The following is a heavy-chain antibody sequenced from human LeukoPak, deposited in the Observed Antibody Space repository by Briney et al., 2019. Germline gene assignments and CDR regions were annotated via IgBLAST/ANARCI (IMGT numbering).Heavy chain of an antibody. V-gene: IGHV3-11*01. J-gene: IGHJ4*02. CDR1: GFTFSDYY. CDR3: ARALVPAFWPIDY. D-gene: IGHD3-3*01. Sequence: PGGSLRLSCAASGFTFSDYYMSWIRQAPGKGLEWVSYISSSGSTIYYADSVKGRFTISRDNAKNSLYLQMNSLRAEDTAVYYCARALVPAFWPIDYWGQGTLVTVSS. CDR2: ISSSGSTI.